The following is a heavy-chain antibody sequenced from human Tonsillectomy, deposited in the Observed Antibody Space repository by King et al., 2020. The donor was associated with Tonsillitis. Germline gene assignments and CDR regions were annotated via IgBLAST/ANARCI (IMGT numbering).Heavy chain of an antibody. CDR3: ARDRAGTGGMDV. V-gene: IGHV3-13*01. CDR1: GFTFSSYD. D-gene: IGHD3/OR15-3a*01. CDR2: IGTAGDT. J-gene: IGHJ6*02. Sequence: VQLVESGGGLVQPGGSLRLSCAASGFTFSSYDMHWVRQATGKGLEWVSAIGTAGDTYYPGSVKGRFTISRENAKNSLYLQMNSLRAGDTAVYYCARDRAGTGGMDVWGQGPTVTVSS.